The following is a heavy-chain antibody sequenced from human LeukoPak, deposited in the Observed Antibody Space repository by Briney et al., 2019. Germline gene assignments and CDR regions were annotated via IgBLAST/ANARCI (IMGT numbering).Heavy chain of an antibody. J-gene: IGHJ1*01. CDR1: GYTLTELS. CDR3: ARGPAAGTDMQH. Sequence: GASVKVSCKVSGYTLTELSMHWVRQAPGQGLEWMGWINPNSGGTNYAQKFQGRVTMTRDTSISTAYMELSRLRSDDTAVYYCARGPAAGTDMQHWGQGTLVTVSS. V-gene: IGHV1-2*02. D-gene: IGHD6-13*01. CDR2: INPNSGGT.